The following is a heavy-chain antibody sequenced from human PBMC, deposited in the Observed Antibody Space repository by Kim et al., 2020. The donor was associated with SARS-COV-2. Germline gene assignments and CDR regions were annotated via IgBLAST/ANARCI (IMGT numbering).Heavy chain of an antibody. Sequence: SETLSLTCTVSGASISSYYWSWVRQPAGKGLEWIGRMYGSGSTNYNPSLMSRVTMSEDTSKNQFSLKLSSVTAADTAVYYCARVVASGRDYCGMDVWGQGTTVTVSS. J-gene: IGHJ6*02. CDR3: ARVVASGRDYCGMDV. CDR2: MYGSGST. CDR1: GASISSYY. D-gene: IGHD3-10*01. V-gene: IGHV4-4*07.